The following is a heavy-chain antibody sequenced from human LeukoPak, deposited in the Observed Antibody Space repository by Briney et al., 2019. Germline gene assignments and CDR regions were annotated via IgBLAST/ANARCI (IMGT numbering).Heavy chain of an antibody. J-gene: IGHJ6*03. D-gene: IGHD3-3*01. CDR1: GFTFSSYS. CDR2: ISSSSSYI. Sequence: GGSLRLSCAASGFTFSSYSMNWVRQAPGKGLEWVSSISSSSSYIYYADSVKGRFTISRDNAKNSLYLQMNSLRAEDTAVYYCAREQYYDFWSGYQYYMDVWGKGTTVTVSS. CDR3: AREQYYDFWSGYQYYMDV. V-gene: IGHV3-21*01.